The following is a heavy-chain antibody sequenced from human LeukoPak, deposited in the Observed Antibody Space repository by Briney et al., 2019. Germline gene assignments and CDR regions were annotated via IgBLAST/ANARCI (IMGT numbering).Heavy chain of an antibody. CDR1: GGSVSSGSYY. Sequence: SETLSLTCTVSGGSVSSGSYYWRWIRQPPGKGLEWIGYIYYSGSTNYNPSLKSRVTISVDTSKNPFSLKLSSVTAADTAVYYCARDKAPGSVGARRIFDYWGQGTLVTVSS. J-gene: IGHJ4*02. CDR3: ARDKAPGSVGARRIFDY. D-gene: IGHD1-26*01. CDR2: IYYSGST. V-gene: IGHV4-61*01.